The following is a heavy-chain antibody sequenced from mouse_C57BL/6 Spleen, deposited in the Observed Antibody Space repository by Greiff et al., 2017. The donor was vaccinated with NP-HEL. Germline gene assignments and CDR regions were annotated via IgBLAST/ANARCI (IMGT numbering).Heavy chain of an antibody. J-gene: IGHJ2*01. Sequence: QVQLQQPGAELVKPGASVKLSCKASGYTFTSSWMHWVKQRPGRGLEWIGRIDRNSGGTKYNEKFKSKATLTVAKPSSTAYMQLSGLASEDSAVYDGARELRLRFDYWGQGTTLTVSS. D-gene: IGHD3-2*02. CDR3: ARELRLRFDY. V-gene: IGHV1-72*01. CDR2: IDRNSGGT. CDR1: GYTFTSSW.